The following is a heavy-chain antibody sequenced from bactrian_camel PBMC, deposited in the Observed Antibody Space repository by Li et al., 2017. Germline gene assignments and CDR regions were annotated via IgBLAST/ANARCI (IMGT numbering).Heavy chain of an antibody. D-gene: IGHD6*01. CDR3: AADQLYGTCRDVLDFPA. V-gene: IGHV3S53*01. CDR1: GYTFRTYF. CDR2: IHSGGST. Sequence: VQLVESGGDSVQAGGSLRLSCIVSGYTFRTYFMAWFRQAPGKEREGVAAIHSGGSTRYADSVKGRFTISKDNAKNTVYLQMNSLQPEDTGMYYCAADQLYGTCRDVLDFPARGQGTQVTVS. J-gene: IGHJ4*01.